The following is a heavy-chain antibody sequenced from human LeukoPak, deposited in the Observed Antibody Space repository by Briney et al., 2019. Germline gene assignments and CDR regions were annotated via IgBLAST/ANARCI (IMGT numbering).Heavy chain of an antibody. CDR2: IYSGGST. V-gene: IGHV3-66*01. CDR1: GFTVSSNY. CDR3: ARVWFGELLWSYYYMDV. D-gene: IGHD3-10*01. Sequence: GGSLRLSCAASGFTVSSNYMSWVRQAPGKGLEWVSVIYSGGSTYYADSVKGRFTISRDNSKNMLYLQMNSLRAEDTAVYYCARVWFGELLWSYYYMDVWGKGTTVTISS. J-gene: IGHJ6*03.